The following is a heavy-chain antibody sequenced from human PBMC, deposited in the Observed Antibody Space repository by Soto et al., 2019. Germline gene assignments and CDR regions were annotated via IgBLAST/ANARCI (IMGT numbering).Heavy chain of an antibody. CDR2: FDPEDGET. CDR1: GYTLTELS. CDR3: ATPRYDSSGFYYFDY. V-gene: IGHV1-24*01. J-gene: IGHJ4*02. Sequence: ASVKVSCKDSGYTLTELSMHWVRQAPGKGLEWMGGFDPEDGETIYAQKFQGRVTMTEDTSTDTAYMELSSLRSEDTAVYYCATPRYDSSGFYYFDYWGQGTLVTVSS. D-gene: IGHD3-22*01.